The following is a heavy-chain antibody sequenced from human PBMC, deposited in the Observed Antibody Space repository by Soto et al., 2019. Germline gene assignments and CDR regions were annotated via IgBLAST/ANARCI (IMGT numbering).Heavy chain of an antibody. CDR3: ARGPGYYFDY. J-gene: IGHJ4*02. V-gene: IGHV3-64*01. Sequence: PGGSLRLSCAASGFTFSSYAMHWVRQAPGKGLEYVSAICSNGGSTYYANSVKGRFTISRDNSKNTLYLQMGSLRAEDMAVYYCARGPGYYFDYWGQGTLVTVSS. CDR2: ICSNGGST. CDR1: GFTFSSYA.